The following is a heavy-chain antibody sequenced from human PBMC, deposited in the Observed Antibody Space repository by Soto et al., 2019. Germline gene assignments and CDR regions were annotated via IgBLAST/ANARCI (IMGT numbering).Heavy chain of an antibody. CDR3: ARHRIQLWLSNLKPIDY. CDR2: IYYSGST. V-gene: IGHV4-39*01. CDR1: GGSISSGDYY. J-gene: IGHJ4*02. Sequence: PSETLSLTCTVSGGSISSGDYYWSWIRQPPGKGMDWIGSIYYSGSTYYKPSLKSRVTISVDTSKNQFSLKLSSVTAADTAVYFCARHRIQLWLSNLKPIDYWGQGTLVTVSS. D-gene: IGHD5-18*01.